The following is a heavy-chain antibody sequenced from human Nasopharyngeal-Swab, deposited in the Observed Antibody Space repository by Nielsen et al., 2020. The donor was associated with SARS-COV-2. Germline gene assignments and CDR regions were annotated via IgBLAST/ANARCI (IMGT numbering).Heavy chain of an antibody. Sequence: GGSLRLSCTAPGFTFGDYAMSWFRQAPGKGLEWVGFIRSKAYGGTTEYAASVKGRFTISRDDSKSIAYLQMNSLKTEDTAVYYCTRVPGFGTYYYYYMDVWGKGTTVTVSS. CDR2: IRSKAYGGTT. CDR3: TRVPGFGTYYYYYMDV. D-gene: IGHD1-1*01. CDR1: GFTFGDYA. J-gene: IGHJ6*03. V-gene: IGHV3-49*03.